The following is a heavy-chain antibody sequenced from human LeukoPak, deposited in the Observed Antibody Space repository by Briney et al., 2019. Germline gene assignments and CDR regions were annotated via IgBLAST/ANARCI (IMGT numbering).Heavy chain of an antibody. J-gene: IGHJ3*02. V-gene: IGHV1-18*01. D-gene: IGHD3-22*01. CDR1: GYTFTSYG. CDR2: ISAYNGNT. CDR3: ARDKNPGRFSMIVVVPDAFDI. Sequence: GASVKVSCKASGYTFTSYGISWVRQAPGQGLEWMGWISAYNGNTNYAQKLQGRVTMTTDTSTSTAYMELRSLRSDDTAVYYCARDKNPGRFSMIVVVPDAFDIWGQGTMVTVSS.